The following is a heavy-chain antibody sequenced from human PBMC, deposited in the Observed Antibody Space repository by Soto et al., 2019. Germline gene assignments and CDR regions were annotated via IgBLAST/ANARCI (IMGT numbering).Heavy chain of an antibody. Sequence: EVQLMESGGGLVQPGGSLRLSCAASGFTFSDYAMSWVRQAPGKRLEWVSAISGAGNSASHASSVQGRFVISRDNSRNTLFLQMNSLRAEDTAAYYCAKNDSGYTTCEWIDHWSQGTLVTVSS. J-gene: IGHJ4*02. V-gene: IGHV3-23*01. CDR2: ISGAGNSA. CDR1: GFTFSDYA. CDR3: AKNDSGYTTCEWIDH. D-gene: IGHD3-9*01.